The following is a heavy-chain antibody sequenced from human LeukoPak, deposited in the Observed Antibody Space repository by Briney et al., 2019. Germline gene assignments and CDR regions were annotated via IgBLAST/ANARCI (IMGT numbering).Heavy chain of an antibody. D-gene: IGHD3-3*01. V-gene: IGHV3-7*01. CDR2: IKQDGSEK. Sequence: GGSLRLSCAASGFTFSSYWMSWVRQAPGKGLEWVANIKQDGSEKYYVDSVKGRFTISRDNAKNSLYLQMNSLRAEDTAVYYCARDYKTTIVGVVSTYYYYYMDVWGKGTTVTVSS. J-gene: IGHJ6*03. CDR3: ARDYKTTIVGVVSTYYYYYMDV. CDR1: GFTFSSYW.